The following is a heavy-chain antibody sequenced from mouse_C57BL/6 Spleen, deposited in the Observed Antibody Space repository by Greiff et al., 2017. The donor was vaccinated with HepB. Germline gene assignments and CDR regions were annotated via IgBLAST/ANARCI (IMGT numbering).Heavy chain of an antibody. D-gene: IGHD4-1*01. CDR1: GYTFTSYW. Sequence: QVQLKQPGAELVKPGASVKLSCKASGYTFTSYWMHWVKQRPGQGLEWIRMIHPNSGSTNYNEKFKSKATLTVDKSSSTAYMQLSSLTSEDSAVYYCARGNWDGFFDYWGQGTTLTVSS. V-gene: IGHV1-64*01. CDR2: IHPNSGST. J-gene: IGHJ2*01. CDR3: ARGNWDGFFDY.